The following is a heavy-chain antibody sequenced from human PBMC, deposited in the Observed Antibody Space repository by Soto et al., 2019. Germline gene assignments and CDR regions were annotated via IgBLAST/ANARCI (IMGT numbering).Heavy chain of an antibody. CDR1: GGSISSSSYY. CDR2: IYYSGST. Sequence: SETLSLTCTVSGGSISSSSYYWGWIRQPPGKGLEWIGSIYYSGSTYYNPSLKSRVTISVDTSKNQFSLKLSSVTAADTAVYYCARQRDIVVVPAATFWYYYYMDVWGKGTTVTVSS. J-gene: IGHJ6*03. V-gene: IGHV4-39*01. CDR3: ARQRDIVVVPAATFWYYYYMDV. D-gene: IGHD2-2*01.